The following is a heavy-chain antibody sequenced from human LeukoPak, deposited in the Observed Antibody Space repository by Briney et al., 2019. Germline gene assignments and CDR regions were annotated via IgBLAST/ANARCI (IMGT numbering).Heavy chain of an antibody. CDR2: ISSSSSYI. Sequence: GGSLRLSCAASGFTFSSYSMNWVRQAPGKGLEWVSSISSSSSYIYYADSVKGRFTISRDNAKNSLYLQMNSLRAKDTAVYYCARATGHSSSWYYYYYMDVWGKGTTVTVSS. CDR1: GFTFSSYS. D-gene: IGHD6-13*01. V-gene: IGHV3-21*01. CDR3: ARATGHSSSWYYYYYMDV. J-gene: IGHJ6*03.